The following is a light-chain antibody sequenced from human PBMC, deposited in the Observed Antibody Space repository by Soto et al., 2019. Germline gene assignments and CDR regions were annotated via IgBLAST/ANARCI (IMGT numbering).Light chain of an antibody. V-gene: IGKV1-5*03. CDR2: KAS. J-gene: IGKJ2*01. CDR3: QQYNIYAYT. Sequence: DIQMTQSPSTLSASVGDRVTITCRASQSISSWLAWYQQKPGKAPKLLIYKASSLESEVPSRFSDSGSETEFTLTISSLQPYDFATYYCQQYNIYAYTFGQGTKLEI. CDR1: QSISSW.